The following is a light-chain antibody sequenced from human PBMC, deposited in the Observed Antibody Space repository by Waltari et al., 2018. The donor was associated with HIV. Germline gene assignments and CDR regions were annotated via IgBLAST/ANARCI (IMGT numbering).Light chain of an antibody. V-gene: IGKV3-20*01. J-gene: IGKJ1*01. CDR2: GEN. CDR1: QSVSSNY. CDR3: LHFGGVPPT. Sequence: EIVLTQTPDTLSLSPGQRATLSCRASQSVSSNYLAWYQHKPGQAPRLLIFGENNRATGIPDRFSGSGSGADFTLSINRLRPEDFAVYICLHFGGVPPTFGQGTKLEMK.